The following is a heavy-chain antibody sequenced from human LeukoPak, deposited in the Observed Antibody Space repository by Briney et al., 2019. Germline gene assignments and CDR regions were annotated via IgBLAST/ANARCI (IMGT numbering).Heavy chain of an antibody. V-gene: IGHV1-2*02. CDR2: INSDSGFT. CDR3: AGNFDMKGFDP. D-gene: IGHD3-9*01. Sequence: ASVKVSCKASGYTFTGYYMNWVRQAPGQGLEWMGWINSDSGFTKYAQKFQGRVTMIRDTSITTVYMDLTRLTSDDPAVYYCAGNFDMKGFDPWGQGTLVTVSS. CDR1: GYTFTGYY. J-gene: IGHJ5*02.